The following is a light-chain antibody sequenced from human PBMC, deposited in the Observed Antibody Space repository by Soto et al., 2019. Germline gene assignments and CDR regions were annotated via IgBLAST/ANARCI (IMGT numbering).Light chain of an antibody. J-gene: IGLJ3*02. V-gene: IGLV1-44*01. CDR2: AND. CDR3: ATWSDSLKGWV. CDR1: SSNIGSTT. Sequence: QSVLTQPPSASGTPGQRVTLSCSGSSSNIGSTTVNWYQQVPGTAPRLLIYANDHRPSGVPDRFSASKSGTSASLAISGVRSEDEAFYYCATWSDSLKGWVFGGGTKLTVL.